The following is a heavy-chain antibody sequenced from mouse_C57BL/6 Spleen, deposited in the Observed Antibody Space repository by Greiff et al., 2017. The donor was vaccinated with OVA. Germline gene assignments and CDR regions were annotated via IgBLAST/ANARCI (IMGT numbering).Heavy chain of an antibody. D-gene: IGHD1-1*01. V-gene: IGHV1-20*01. Sequence: VQLKQSGPELVKPGDSVKISCKASGYSFTGYFMNWVMQSHGKSLEWIGRINPYNGDTFYNQKFKGKATLTVYKSSSTAHMELRSLTSDDSAVYYCARDGSRYYFDYWGQGTTLTVSS. J-gene: IGHJ2*01. CDR1: GYSFTGYF. CDR3: ARDGSRYYFDY. CDR2: INPYNGDT.